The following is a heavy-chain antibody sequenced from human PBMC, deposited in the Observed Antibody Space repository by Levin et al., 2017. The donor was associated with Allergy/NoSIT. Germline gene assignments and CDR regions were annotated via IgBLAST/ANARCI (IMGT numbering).Heavy chain of an antibody. CDR3: ARGYCSGGSCYTIDY. J-gene: IGHJ4*02. V-gene: IGHV4-61*01. CDR1: GGSVSSGSYY. CDR2: IYYSGST. Sequence: SETLSLTCTVSGGSVSSGSYYWSWIRQPPGKGLEWIGYIYYSGSTNYNPSLKSRVTISVDTSKNQFSLKLSSVTAADTAVYYCARGYCSGGSCYTIDYWGQGTLVTVSS. D-gene: IGHD2-15*01.